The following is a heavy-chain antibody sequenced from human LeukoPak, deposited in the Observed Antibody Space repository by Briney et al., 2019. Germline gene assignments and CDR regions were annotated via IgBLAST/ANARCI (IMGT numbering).Heavy chain of an antibody. V-gene: IGHV3-48*01. J-gene: IGHJ4*02. CDR1: GFTFINYD. CDR2: IRHSGSTI. Sequence: GGSLRLSCAVSGFTFINYDMNWVRQAPGKGLEWVSYIRHSGSTIYYADSVKGRFTISRDNSKNTLYLQMNSLRAEDTAVYYCARDAYGSGSYYNFDYWGQGTLVTVSS. D-gene: IGHD3-10*01. CDR3: ARDAYGSGSYYNFDY.